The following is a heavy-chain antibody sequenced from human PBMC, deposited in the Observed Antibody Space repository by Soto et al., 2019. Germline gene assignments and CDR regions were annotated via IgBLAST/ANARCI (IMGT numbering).Heavy chain of an antibody. D-gene: IGHD4-17*01. J-gene: IGHJ4*02. Sequence: GASVKVSCKASGGTFSGYTISWVRQAPGQGLEWMGRIIPILGIANYAQKFQGRVTITADKSTSTAYMELSSLRSEDTDVYYCASESTDKLDYWGQGTLVTVSS. CDR3: ASESTDKLDY. CDR1: GGTFSGYT. CDR2: IIPILGIA. V-gene: IGHV1-69*02.